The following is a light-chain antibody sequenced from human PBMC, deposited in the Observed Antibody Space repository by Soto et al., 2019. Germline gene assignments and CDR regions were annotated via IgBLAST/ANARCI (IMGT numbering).Light chain of an antibody. Sequence: QSALTQPASVSGSPGQSITISCTGASNDIGAYNYVSWYQQHPGKAPKLMIYDVNARPSGVSIRFSGSKSGNTASLTISGLQPEDEADYYCISCTTSTTHVVFGGGTKLTVL. V-gene: IGLV2-14*03. CDR3: ISCTTSTTHVV. CDR1: SNDIGAYNY. CDR2: DVN. J-gene: IGLJ2*01.